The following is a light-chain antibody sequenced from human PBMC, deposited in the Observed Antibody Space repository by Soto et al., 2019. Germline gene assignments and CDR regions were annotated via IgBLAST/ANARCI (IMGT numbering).Light chain of an antibody. V-gene: IGKV3-20*01. Sequence: EIVLTQSPATLSLSPGERATLSCRASQSVSSSYLAWYQQKPGQAPRLLIYGASSRATGIPDRFSGSGSGTDFTLTISRLEPEDFAVYYCQHYVTSLTTFGQGTKVDIK. J-gene: IGKJ1*01. CDR2: GAS. CDR1: QSVSSSY. CDR3: QHYVTSLTT.